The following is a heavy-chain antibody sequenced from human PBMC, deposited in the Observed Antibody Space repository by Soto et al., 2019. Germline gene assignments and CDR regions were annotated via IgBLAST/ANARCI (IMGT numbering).Heavy chain of an antibody. J-gene: IGHJ5*02. Sequence: ASVKVSCKASGYTFTSYYMHWVRQAPGQGLEWMGIINPSGGSTSYAQKFQGRVTMTRDTSTSTVYMELSSLRSEDTAVYYCAKETAYSSASINWFDPWGQGTLVAVSS. V-gene: IGHV1-46*01. CDR1: GYTFTSYY. D-gene: IGHD6-6*01. CDR3: AKETAYSSASINWFDP. CDR2: INPSGGST.